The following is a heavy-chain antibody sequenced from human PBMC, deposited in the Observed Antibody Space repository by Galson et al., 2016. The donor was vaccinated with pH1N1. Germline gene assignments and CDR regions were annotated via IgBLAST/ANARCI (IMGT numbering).Heavy chain of an antibody. V-gene: IGHV3-9*01. CDR1: GFTFDDYA. CDR2: ISWNSGSI. CDR3: AKVVGHLSGYYDY. D-gene: IGHD3-9*01. Sequence: SLRLSCAASGFTFDDYAMHWVRQAPGKGLEWVSGISWNSGSIGYADSVKGRFTISRDNAKNSLYLQMNSLRAEDTALYYCAKVVGHLSGYYDYWGQGTLVTVSS. J-gene: IGHJ4*02.